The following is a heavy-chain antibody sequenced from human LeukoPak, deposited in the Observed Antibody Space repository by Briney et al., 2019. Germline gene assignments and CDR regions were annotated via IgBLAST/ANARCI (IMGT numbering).Heavy chain of an antibody. CDR3: ARRRADRQSFFFDY. J-gene: IGHJ4*02. D-gene: IGHD6-6*01. CDR1: GFTFSTYW. V-gene: IGHV3-7*01. CDR2: IKQDGSEK. Sequence: PGGSLRLSCAASGFTFSTYWMTWVRQAPGTGLEWVANIKQDGSEKYYVDSVKGRFTTSRDNAKNSLYLQMSSLRAEDTAVYYCARRRADRQSFFFDYWGQGTLVTVSS.